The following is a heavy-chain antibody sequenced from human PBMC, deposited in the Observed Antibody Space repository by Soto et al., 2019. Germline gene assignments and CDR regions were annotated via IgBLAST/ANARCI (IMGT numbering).Heavy chain of an antibody. J-gene: IGHJ4*02. CDR2: VNPSAGNT. D-gene: IGHD1-26*01. CDR1: GYIFTNYY. CDR3: AREPHRGELHRVFDY. Sequence: QVQLVQSEAEVKKPGASMKVSCKTSGYIFTNYYIHWVRQAPGQGLVWLGIVNPSAGNTNYAPKFQGRVTVTRDTSTSTVYLEMSSLRPEDTAVYYCAREPHRGELHRVFDYWGQGTLVTVSS. V-gene: IGHV1-46*01.